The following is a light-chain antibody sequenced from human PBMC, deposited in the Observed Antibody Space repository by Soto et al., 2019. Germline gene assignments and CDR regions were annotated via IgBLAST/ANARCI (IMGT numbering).Light chain of an antibody. CDR3: SSVAGGQFV. Sequence: QSALTQPPFASGSPGQSVTISCTGTSSDVGYYNYVSWYQQHPGRAPTLMIYEVSERPSGVPARFSGSESGNTAYLTVSGLQAEDEADYYCSSVAGGQFVFGTGTKLTVL. V-gene: IGLV2-8*01. CDR2: EVS. CDR1: SSDVGYYNY. J-gene: IGLJ1*01.